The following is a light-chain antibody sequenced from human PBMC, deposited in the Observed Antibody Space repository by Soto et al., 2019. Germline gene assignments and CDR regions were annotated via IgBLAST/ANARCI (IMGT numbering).Light chain of an antibody. CDR2: DVS. J-gene: IGLJ1*01. CDR1: SSGVGGYNY. V-gene: IGLV2-14*01. Sequence: QSALTQPASVSGSPGQSITISCTGTSSGVGGYNYVSWYQQHPGKAPKLMIYDVSNRPSGVSNRFSGSKSGNTASLTISGLQAEDEADYYCSSYTSSSTLNYVFGTGTKVTVL. CDR3: SSYTSSSTLNYV.